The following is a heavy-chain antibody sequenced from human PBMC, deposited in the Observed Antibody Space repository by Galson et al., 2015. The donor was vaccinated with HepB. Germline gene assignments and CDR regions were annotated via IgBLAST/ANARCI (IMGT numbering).Heavy chain of an antibody. CDR1: GYTFTDYY. D-gene: IGHD1-7*01. Sequence: SVKVSCKASGYTFTDYYIHWVRQAPGQGLEWMGWINPNSGGTNYAQRFQGRVTMTRDTSISTAYLELSRLRSDDTAVYYCARDLELRTFGYWGLGTLITVSS. J-gene: IGHJ4*02. CDR2: INPNSGGT. V-gene: IGHV1-2*02. CDR3: ARDLELRTFGY.